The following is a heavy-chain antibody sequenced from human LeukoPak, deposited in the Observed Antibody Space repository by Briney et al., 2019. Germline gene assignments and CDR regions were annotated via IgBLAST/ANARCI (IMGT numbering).Heavy chain of an antibody. J-gene: IGHJ4*02. Sequence: PGGSLRLSCAAPGFTFSDPSMDWVRQAPGKGLEWVGRIRNKANIYTTEYAASVKGRFTISRDDSKNSLYLQMNSLKTEDTAVYYCVRGAQMLRTNIDFDYWGQGTLVTVSS. V-gene: IGHV3-72*01. D-gene: IGHD2-15*01. CDR1: GFTFSDPS. CDR3: VRGAQMLRTNIDFDY. CDR2: IRNKANIYTT.